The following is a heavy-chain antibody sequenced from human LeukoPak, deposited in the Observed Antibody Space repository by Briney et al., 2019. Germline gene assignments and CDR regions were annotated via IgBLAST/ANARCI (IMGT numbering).Heavy chain of an antibody. Sequence: GGSLRLSCAASGSTFNNYWMYWVRHAPGKGLVWVSRINSDGSSVSYADSVKGRFTISRDNAKNTLYLQMNSLRAEDTAVYYCARDGFEAAGTNDYWGQGTLVTVSS. J-gene: IGHJ4*02. CDR2: INSDGSSV. CDR3: ARDGFEAAGTNDY. D-gene: IGHD6-13*01. V-gene: IGHV3-74*01. CDR1: GSTFNNYW.